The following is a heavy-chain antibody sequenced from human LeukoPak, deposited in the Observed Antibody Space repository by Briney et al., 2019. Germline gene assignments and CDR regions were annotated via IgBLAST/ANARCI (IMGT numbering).Heavy chain of an antibody. CDR3: ARGGWFFDP. D-gene: IGHD3-10*01. V-gene: IGHV3-7*05. CDR2: IKQDGSEK. CDR1: GSTFSSYW. Sequence: GGSLRLSCAASGSTFSSYWMSWVRQAPGKGLEWVANIKQDGSEKYYVDSVKGRFTISRDNAKNSLFLQMNNLRAEDTAVYHCARGGWFFDPWGQGTLVTVSS. J-gene: IGHJ5*02.